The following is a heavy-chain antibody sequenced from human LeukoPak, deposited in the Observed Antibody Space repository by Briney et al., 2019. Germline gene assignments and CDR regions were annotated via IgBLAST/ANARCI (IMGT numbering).Heavy chain of an antibody. CDR3: ARDRSGYDAGFDY. CDR1: GYTFTSYD. Sequence: ASVKVSCKASGYTFTSYDINWVRQATGQGLEWMGWMNPNSGNTGYAQKFQGRVTMTTDTSTSTAYMELRSLRSDDTAVYYCARDRSGYDAGFDYWGQGTLVTVSS. J-gene: IGHJ4*02. V-gene: IGHV1-8*01. CDR2: MNPNSGNT. D-gene: IGHD5-12*01.